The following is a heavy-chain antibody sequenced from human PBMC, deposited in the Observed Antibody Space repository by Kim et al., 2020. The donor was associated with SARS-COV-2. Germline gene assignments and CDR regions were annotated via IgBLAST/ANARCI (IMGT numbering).Heavy chain of an antibody. Sequence: GNTNYAQKLQGRVTMTTDTSTSTAYLELRSLRSDDTAVYYCARNVGSSDYWGQGTLVTVSS. J-gene: IGHJ4*02. V-gene: IGHV1-18*01. D-gene: IGHD6-13*01. CDR2: GNT. CDR3: ARNVGSSDY.